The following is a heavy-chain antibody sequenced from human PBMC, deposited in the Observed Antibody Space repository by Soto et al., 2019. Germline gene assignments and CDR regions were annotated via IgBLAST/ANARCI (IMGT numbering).Heavy chain of an antibody. Sequence: EMQLVESGGGLVQPGGSLRLSCAASGFTFSSYWMHWVRQAPGKGLVWVSRMNSDGSDTYYADSVKGRFTISRDNARNTVYLQMNSLRVKDTAVYYCAREGMGFSNWFDPRGQGTLVTVSS. D-gene: IGHD2-8*01. J-gene: IGHJ5*02. CDR3: AREGMGFSNWFDP. CDR2: MNSDGSDT. V-gene: IGHV3-74*01. CDR1: GFTFSSYW.